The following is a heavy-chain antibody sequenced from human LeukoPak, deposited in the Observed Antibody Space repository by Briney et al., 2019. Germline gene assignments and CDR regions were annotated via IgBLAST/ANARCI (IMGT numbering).Heavy chain of an antibody. V-gene: IGHV4-39*01. J-gene: IGHJ3*01. Sequence: LETLSFTCTVSGGSISGASYFWGWIRQPPGKGLERIGTIDYGGSTYYNESLKSRVTMSGDTSRNQFSLRLSSVNAVDTAVYYCAKAGVRYSNSRGLYAFDFWGPGTMVTVSS. CDR2: IDYGGST. CDR3: AKAGVRYSNSRGLYAFDF. CDR1: GGSISGASYF. D-gene: IGHD3-22*01.